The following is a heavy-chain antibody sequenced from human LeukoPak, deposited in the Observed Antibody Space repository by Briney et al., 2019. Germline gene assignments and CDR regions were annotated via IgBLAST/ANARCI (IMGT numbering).Heavy chain of an antibody. V-gene: IGHV3-21*01. CDR2: ISSSSSYI. D-gene: IGHD2-8*01. CDR3: ARDTLMVDPPPFDY. Sequence: GGSLRLSCAASGFTVSSNYMSWVRQAPGKGLEWVSSISSSSSYIYYADSVKGRFTISRDNAKNSLYLQMNSLRAEDTAVYYCARDTLMVDPPPFDYWGQGTLVTVSS. CDR1: GFTVSSNY. J-gene: IGHJ4*02.